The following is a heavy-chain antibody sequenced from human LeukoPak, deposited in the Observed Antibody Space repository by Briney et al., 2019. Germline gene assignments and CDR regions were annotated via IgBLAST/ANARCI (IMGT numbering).Heavy chain of an antibody. CDR2: IYYSGST. CDR3: ARVPWAAAGWGHYYYYYMDV. V-gene: IGHV4-59*01. J-gene: IGHJ6*03. D-gene: IGHD6-13*01. Sequence: SETLSLTCTVSGGSISSYYWSWIRQPPGKGLEWIGYIYYSGSTNYNPSLKSRVTISVDTSKNQFSLKLSSVTAADTAVYYCARVPWAAAGWGHYYYYYMDVWGKGTTVTVSS. CDR1: GGSISSYY.